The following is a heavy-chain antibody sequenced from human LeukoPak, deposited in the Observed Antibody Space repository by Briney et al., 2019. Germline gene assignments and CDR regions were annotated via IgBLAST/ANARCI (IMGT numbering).Heavy chain of an antibody. CDR3: ARNWNCDY. D-gene: IGHD1-1*01. CDR1: GFTLSSYW. CDR2: INSDGSST. Sequence: GGSLRLSCAASGFTLSSYWMHWVRQAPGKGLVRVSRINSDGSSTSYADSVKGRFTISRDNAKNTLYLQMNSLRAEDTAVYYCARNWNCDYWGQGTLVTVSS. V-gene: IGHV3-74*01. J-gene: IGHJ4*02.